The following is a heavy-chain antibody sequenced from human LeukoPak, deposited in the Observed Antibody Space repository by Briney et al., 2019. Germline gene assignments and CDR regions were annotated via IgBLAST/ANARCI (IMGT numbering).Heavy chain of an antibody. CDR3: ARGWGGISYDSSGYMIHRGWYYFDY. Sequence: ASVKVSCKASGYTFTGYYMHWVRQAPGQGLEWMGWINPNSGGTNYAQKLQGRVTMTTDTSTSTAYMELRSLRSDDTAVYYCARGWGGISYDSSGYMIHRGWYYFDYWGQGTLVTVSS. J-gene: IGHJ4*02. CDR2: INPNSGGT. V-gene: IGHV1-2*02. CDR1: GYTFTGYY. D-gene: IGHD3-22*01.